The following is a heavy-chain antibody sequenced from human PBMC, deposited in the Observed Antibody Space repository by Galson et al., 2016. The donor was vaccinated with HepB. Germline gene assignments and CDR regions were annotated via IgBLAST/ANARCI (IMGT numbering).Heavy chain of an antibody. V-gene: IGHV3-53*01. D-gene: IGHD4-17*01. J-gene: IGHJ4*02. Sequence: SLRLSCAASGFTFSSYAMNWVRQAPGKGPEWVSVILIGGSTHYADSVKGRFTISRDNSKSMGYLQMNSLRAEDTAVYYCARAPEYYGPLVFDHWGQGVLVTVSS. CDR1: GFTFSSYA. CDR2: ILIGGST. CDR3: ARAPEYYGPLVFDH.